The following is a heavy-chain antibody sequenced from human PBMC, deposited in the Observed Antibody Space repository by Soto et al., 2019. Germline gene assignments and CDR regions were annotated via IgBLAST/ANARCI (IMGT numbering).Heavy chain of an antibody. J-gene: IGHJ5*02. Sequence: PSETLSLTCTVSGGSISSGDYYWSWIRQPPGKGLEWIGYIYYSGSTYYNPSLKSRVTISVDTSKNQFSLKLSSVTAADTAVYYCASEVRGFGANWLDPWGQGTLVTVYS. CDR3: ASEVRGFGANWLDP. V-gene: IGHV4-30-4*01. D-gene: IGHD3-10*01. CDR2: IYYSGST. CDR1: GGSISSGDYY.